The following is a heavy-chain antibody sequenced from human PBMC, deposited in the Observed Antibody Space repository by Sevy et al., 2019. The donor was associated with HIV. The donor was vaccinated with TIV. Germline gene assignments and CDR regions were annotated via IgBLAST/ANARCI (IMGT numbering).Heavy chain of an antibody. Sequence: SETLSLTCTVSGGSISSGGYCWSWIRQHPGKGLEWIGYIYYSGSTYYNPSLKSRVTISVDTSTNYFSLNLSSVTAADTAVYYCERFLEWSVGGYFDYWGQGTLVTVSS. J-gene: IGHJ4*02. CDR3: ERFLEWSVGGYFDY. CDR1: GGSISSGGYC. CDR2: IYYSGST. D-gene: IGHD3-3*01. V-gene: IGHV4-31*03.